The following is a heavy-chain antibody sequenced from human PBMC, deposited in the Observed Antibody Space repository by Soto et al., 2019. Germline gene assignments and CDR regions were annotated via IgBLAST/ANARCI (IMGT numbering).Heavy chain of an antibody. Sequence: ASVKGSCQASGGTFSSYAMGWVRQAPGPGLEWMGGIIPIFGTANYAQKLKGRVKITADEHTSTAYMEMRSLRSEETAVYYCARDSMGYTVRGAYSYYGMDVRGQGPKVT. CDR1: GGTFSSYA. D-gene: IGHD3-10*01. V-gene: IGHV1-69*13. CDR2: IIPIFGTA. CDR3: ARDSMGYTVRGAYSYYGMDV. J-gene: IGHJ6*02.